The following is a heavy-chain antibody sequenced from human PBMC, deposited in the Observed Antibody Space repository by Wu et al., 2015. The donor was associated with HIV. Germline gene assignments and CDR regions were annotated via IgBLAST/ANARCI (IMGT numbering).Heavy chain of an antibody. J-gene: IGHJ3*02. CDR2: INPSGGST. V-gene: IGHV1-46*01. CDR1: GYTFTSYY. D-gene: IGHD6-19*01. CDR3: ARDRELAVAANEDAFDI. Sequence: VQLIQFGAEVKKPGASVKVSCKASGYTFTSYYMHWVRQAPGQGLEWMGIINPSGGSTSYAQKFQGRVTMTRDTSTSTVYMELSSLRSEDTAVYYCARDRELAVAANEDAFDIWGQGTMVTVSS.